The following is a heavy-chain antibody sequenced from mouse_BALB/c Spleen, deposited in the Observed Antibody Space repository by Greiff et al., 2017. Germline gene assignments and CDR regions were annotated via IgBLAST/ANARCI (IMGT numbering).Heavy chain of an antibody. CDR3: ARGGYYGSSYVVVAIDY. J-gene: IGHJ4*01. CDR1: GYSFTGYY. Sequence: LVKTGASVKISCKASGYSFTGYYMHWVKQSHGKSLEWIGYISCYNGATSYNQKFKGKATFTVDTSSSTAYMQFNSLTSEDSAVYYCARGGYYGSSYVVVAIDYWGQGTSVTVSS. CDR2: ISCYNGAT. D-gene: IGHD1-1*01. V-gene: IGHV1S34*01.